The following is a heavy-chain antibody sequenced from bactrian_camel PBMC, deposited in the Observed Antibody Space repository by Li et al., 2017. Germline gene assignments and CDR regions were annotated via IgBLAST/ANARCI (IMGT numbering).Heavy chain of an antibody. J-gene: IGHJ4*01. Sequence: DVQLVESGGDSVQPGGSLRLSCAASGYSASAYCLAWFRQIPGKAREGVAAIGTNGVSRLADSVKGRFTISQDKRRSTVYLQMDNLKPEDTAVYYCAARTTHRPPQWCSRGGLYCYTYWGQGTQVTVS. CDR2: IGTNGVSR. D-gene: IGHD2*01. CDR3: AARTTHRPPQWCSRGGLYCYTY. CDR1: GYSASAYC. V-gene: IGHV3S40*01.